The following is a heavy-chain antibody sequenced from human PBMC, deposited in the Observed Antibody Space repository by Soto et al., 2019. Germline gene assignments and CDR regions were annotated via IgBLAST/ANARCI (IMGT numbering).Heavy chain of an antibody. D-gene: IGHD3-22*01. CDR3: ARDRVESGYPEYFQH. V-gene: IGHV3-53*01. Sequence: GVSLRLSCATAGFPVSSNYMSWVRKAPGKGLEWVSVIYSGGSTYYADSVKGRFTISRDNSKNTLYLQMNSLRAEDTAVYYCARDRVESGYPEYFQHWGQGTLVTVSS. CDR1: GFPVSSNY. CDR2: IYSGGST. J-gene: IGHJ1*01.